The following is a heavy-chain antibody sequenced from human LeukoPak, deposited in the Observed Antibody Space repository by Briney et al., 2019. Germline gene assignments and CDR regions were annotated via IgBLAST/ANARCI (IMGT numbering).Heavy chain of an antibody. J-gene: IGHJ3*02. V-gene: IGHV3-9*01. CDR1: GFTFDDYA. CDR3: AREAIVGATTDAFDI. Sequence: PGRSLRLSCAASGFTFDDYAMHWVRQAPGKGLEWVSGISWNSGSIGYADSVKGRFTISRDNAKTSLYLQMNSLRAEDTAVYYCAREAIVGATTDAFDIWGQGTMVTVSS. CDR2: ISWNSGSI. D-gene: IGHD1-26*01.